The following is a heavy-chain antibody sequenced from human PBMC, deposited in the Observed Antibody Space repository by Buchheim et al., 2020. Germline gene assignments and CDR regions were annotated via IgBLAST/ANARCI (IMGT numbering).Heavy chain of an antibody. V-gene: IGHV5-51*01. CDR1: GYIFSNYW. CDR2: VYPGDSDT. Sequence: EVQLVQSGAEVKEPGESLKISCKGSGYIFSNYWIGWVRQMPGKGLEWMGMVYPGDSDTRYSPSFQGQVTISAAKSISTAYPQWRNLKASDTAMYYCARRIAVGATYYFDHWGQGTL. J-gene: IGHJ4*02. D-gene: IGHD6-19*01. CDR3: ARRIAVGATYYFDH.